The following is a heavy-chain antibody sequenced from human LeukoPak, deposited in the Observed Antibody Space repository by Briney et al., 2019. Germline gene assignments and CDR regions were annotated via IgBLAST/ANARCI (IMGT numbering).Heavy chain of an antibody. V-gene: IGHV3-23*01. D-gene: IGHD6-19*01. CDR2: ISGSGGST. CDR1: GFTFSSYA. J-gene: IGHJ4*02. Sequence: PGGSLRLSCAASGFTFSSYAMSWVRQAPGKGLEWVSAISGSGGSTYYADSVKGRFTISRDNSKNTLYLQMNSLRAEDTAVYYCANDEQWLGYFDYWGQGTLVTVSS. CDR3: ANDEQWLGYFDY.